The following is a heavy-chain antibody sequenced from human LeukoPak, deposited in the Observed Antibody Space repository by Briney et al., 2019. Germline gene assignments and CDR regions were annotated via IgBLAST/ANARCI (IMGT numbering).Heavy chain of an antibody. CDR3: ARVVRYCSSTSCSRTYYYYYYMDV. D-gene: IGHD2-2*01. Sequence: GGSLRLSCAASGFTFSSYWMHWVRQAPGRGLVWVSRINSDGSSTSYADSVKGRFTISRDNAKNTLYLQMNSLRAEDTAVYYCARVVRYCSSTSCSRTYYYYYYMDVWGKGTTVTVSS. CDR2: INSDGSST. CDR1: GFTFSSYW. V-gene: IGHV3-74*01. J-gene: IGHJ6*03.